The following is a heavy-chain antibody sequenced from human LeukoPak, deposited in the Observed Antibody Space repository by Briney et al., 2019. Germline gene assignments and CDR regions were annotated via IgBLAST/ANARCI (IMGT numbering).Heavy chain of an antibody. D-gene: IGHD1-20*01. Sequence: PGGSLRLSCAASGFTFSSYWMSWVRQAPGKGLEWVANIKQDGSEKYYVDSVKGRFTISRDNAKNSLYLQMNSLRAEDTAVYYCARDGITGTTRGFDYWGQGTLVTVSS. V-gene: IGHV3-7*03. CDR2: IKQDGSEK. CDR3: ARDGITGTTRGFDY. J-gene: IGHJ4*02. CDR1: GFTFSSYW.